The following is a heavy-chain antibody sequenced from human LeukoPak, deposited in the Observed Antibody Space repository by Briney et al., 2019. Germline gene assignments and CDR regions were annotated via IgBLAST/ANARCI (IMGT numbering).Heavy chain of an antibody. CDR2: IYPGDSDT. Sequence: GESLKISCKGSGYSFTTYWISWVRQMPGKGLEWMAIIYPGDSDTRYGPSFQGQVTISADKSISTAYLQWSSLKASDTAMYYCARHPISSGWPLFDYWGQGTLVTVSS. J-gene: IGHJ4*02. CDR3: ARHPISSGWPLFDY. D-gene: IGHD6-19*01. V-gene: IGHV5-51*01. CDR1: GYSFTTYW.